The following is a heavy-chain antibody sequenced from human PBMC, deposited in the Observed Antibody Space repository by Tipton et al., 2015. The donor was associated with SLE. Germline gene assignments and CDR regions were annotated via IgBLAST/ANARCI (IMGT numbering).Heavy chain of an antibody. J-gene: IGHJ3*02. CDR3: AKGLSPRDAFDI. CDR1: GFIFSDND. V-gene: IGHV3-11*04. CDR2: ISGSDNTI. Sequence: SLRLSCTASGFIFSDNDMSWIRQAPGKGLEWVSYISGSDNTIYYADSVRGRFTISRDNAKKSLYLQMNSLRAEDTAVYYCAKGLSPRDAFDIWGQGTMVTVSS.